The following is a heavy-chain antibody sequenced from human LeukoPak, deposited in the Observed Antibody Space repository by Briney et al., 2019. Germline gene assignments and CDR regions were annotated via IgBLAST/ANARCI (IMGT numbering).Heavy chain of an antibody. D-gene: IGHD3-10*01. CDR3: ARDRALVSMVRGVMGYFYYYMDV. CDR2: ISYDGSNK. J-gene: IGHJ6*03. V-gene: IGHV3-30*04. Sequence: GRSLRLSCAASGFTLSSYAMHWVRQAPGKGLEWVAVISYDGSNKWDADSVKGRFTISRDNSKNTLYLQMNSLRAEDTAVYYCARDRALVSMVRGVMGYFYYYMDVWGKGTTVTISS. CDR1: GFTLSSYA.